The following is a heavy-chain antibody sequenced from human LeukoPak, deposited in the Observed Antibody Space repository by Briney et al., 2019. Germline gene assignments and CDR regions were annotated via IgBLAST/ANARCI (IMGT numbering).Heavy chain of an antibody. J-gene: IGHJ3*02. V-gene: IGHV3-30-3*01. Sequence: GGSLRLSCAASGFTFSSYAMHWVRQAPGKGLEWVAVISYDGSNKYYADSVKGRFTISRDNSKNTLYLQMNSLRAEDTAVYYCARAQGSYRVHELYAFDIWGQGTMVTVSS. D-gene: IGHD1-26*01. CDR3: ARAQGSYRVHELYAFDI. CDR2: ISYDGSNK. CDR1: GFTFSSYA.